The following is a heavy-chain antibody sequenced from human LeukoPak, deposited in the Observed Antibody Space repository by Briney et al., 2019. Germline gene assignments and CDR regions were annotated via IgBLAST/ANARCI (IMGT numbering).Heavy chain of an antibody. V-gene: IGHV4-34*01. Sequence: SETLSLTCAVYGGSFSGYYWSWIRQPPGKGLEWIGEINHSGSTNYNPSLKSRVTISVDTSKNQFSLKLSSVTAADTAVYYCARVALEWLSPFDYWGQGTLVTVSS. D-gene: IGHD3-3*01. CDR1: GGSFSGYY. J-gene: IGHJ4*02. CDR2: INHSGST. CDR3: ARVALEWLSPFDY.